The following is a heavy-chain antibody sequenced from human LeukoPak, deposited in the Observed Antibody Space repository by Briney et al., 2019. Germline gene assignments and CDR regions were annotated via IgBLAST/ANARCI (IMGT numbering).Heavy chain of an antibody. D-gene: IGHD6-19*01. CDR1: GFTFSSYG. V-gene: IGHV3-30*03. CDR3: ARDPYSSGWGPLGY. CDR2: ISYDGSNK. J-gene: IGHJ4*02. Sequence: GGSLRLSCAASGFTFSSYGMHWVRQAPGRGLEWVAVISYDGSNKYYADSVKGRFTISRDNSKNTLYLQMNSLRAEDTAVYYCARDPYSSGWGPLGYWGQGTLVTVSS.